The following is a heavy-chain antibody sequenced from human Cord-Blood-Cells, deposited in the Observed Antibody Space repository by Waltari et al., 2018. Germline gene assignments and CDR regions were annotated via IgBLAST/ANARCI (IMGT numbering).Heavy chain of an antibody. CDR2: INQSGST. V-gene: IGHV4-34*01. D-gene: IGHD2-15*01. CDR3: ARPSSSDRPDDAFDI. J-gene: IGHJ3*02. Sequence: QVQLSQWGAALLQPSGTLSLTSAVEAVSLGGYYWSCIRHSPGKGLEWIGEINQSGSTNYNPSLKSRVTISVDTSKNQFSLKLSSVTAADTAVYYCARPSSSDRPDDAFDIWGQGTMVTVSS. CDR1: AVSLGGYY.